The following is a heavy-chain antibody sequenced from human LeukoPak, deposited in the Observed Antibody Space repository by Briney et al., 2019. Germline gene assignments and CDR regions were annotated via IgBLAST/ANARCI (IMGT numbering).Heavy chain of an antibody. V-gene: IGHV3-30*04. CDR2: VSYDGTDK. CDR1: GLTFSSYA. J-gene: IGHJ3*02. CDR3: ARGTRGYSYGMDI. Sequence: GGSLRLSCAASGLTFSSYAIHWVRQAPGKGLDWVAVVSYDGTDKYYADSVKGRFTISRDNSKNTLYLQMNSLRAEDTAVYYCARGTRGYSYGMDIWGQGTMVTVSS. D-gene: IGHD5-18*01.